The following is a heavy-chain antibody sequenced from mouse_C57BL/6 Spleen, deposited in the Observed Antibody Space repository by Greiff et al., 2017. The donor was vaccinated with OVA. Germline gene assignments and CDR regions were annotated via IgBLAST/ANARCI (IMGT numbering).Heavy chain of an antibody. Sequence: EVKLMESGGGLVKPGGSLKLSCAASGFTFSSYTMSWVRQTPEKRLEWVATISGGGGNTYYPDSVKGRFTISRDNAKNTLYLQMSSLRSEDTALYYCARDSSGLDYWGQGTTLTVSS. J-gene: IGHJ2*01. CDR1: GFTFSSYT. D-gene: IGHD3-2*02. V-gene: IGHV5-9*01. CDR2: ISGGGGNT. CDR3: ARDSSGLDY.